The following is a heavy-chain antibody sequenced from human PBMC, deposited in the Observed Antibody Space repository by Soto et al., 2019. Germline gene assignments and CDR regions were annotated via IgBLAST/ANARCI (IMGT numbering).Heavy chain of an antibody. Sequence: QVQLVESGGGVVQPGRSLRLSCAASGFTFSSYDIHWVRQAPGKGLEWVAVISYDGSDENYADSVKGRFAISRDNSKNTPYLQMHSLRAEDTAVYYCAKPLREMSTIDVDYWGQGTLVTVSS. V-gene: IGHV3-30*18. CDR1: GFTFSSYD. CDR3: AKPLREMSTIDVDY. CDR2: ISYDGSDE. J-gene: IGHJ4*02. D-gene: IGHD1-1*01.